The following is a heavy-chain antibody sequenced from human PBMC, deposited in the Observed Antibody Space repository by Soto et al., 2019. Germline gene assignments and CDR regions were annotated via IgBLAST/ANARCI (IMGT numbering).Heavy chain of an antibody. CDR2: IHHSGRT. V-gene: IGHV4-38-2*01. CDR3: ARGDDIAVVTTYFPDF. CDR1: CYSISSGYY. Sequence: SETLSLTCAVSCYSISSGYYWAWIRQPPGKGLEWIGSIHHSGRTYSNPSLKSRLTISVDTSTNKFSLKLTSVTAADTAVYYCARGDDIAVVTTYFPDFWGQGTLVTVSS. J-gene: IGHJ4*02. D-gene: IGHD2-21*02.